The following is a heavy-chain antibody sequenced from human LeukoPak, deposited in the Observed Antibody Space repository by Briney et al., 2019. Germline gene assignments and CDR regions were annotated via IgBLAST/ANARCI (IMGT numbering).Heavy chain of an antibody. D-gene: IGHD5-12*01. CDR3: AKAPSRSGYGVYFDY. CDR2: ISGSGGST. CDR1: GFTFDDYA. J-gene: IGHJ4*02. V-gene: IGHV3-23*01. Sequence: GRSLRLSCVASGFTFDDYAMHWVRQAPGKGLEWVSAISGSGGSTYYADSVKGRFTISRDNSKNTLYPQMNSLRAEDTAVYYCAKAPSRSGYGVYFDYWGQGTLVTVSS.